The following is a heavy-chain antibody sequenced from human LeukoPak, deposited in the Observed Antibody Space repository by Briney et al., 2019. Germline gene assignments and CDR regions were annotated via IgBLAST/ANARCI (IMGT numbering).Heavy chain of an antibody. CDR2: IYHSGST. V-gene: IGHV4-38-2*02. CDR1: GYSISSGYY. CDR3: ARHGVLRGAFDI. D-gene: IGHD2-8*01. J-gene: IGHJ3*02. Sequence: SETLSLTCTVSGYSISSGYYWGWIRQPPGKGLEWIGSIYHSGSTYYNPSLKSRVTISVDTSKNQFSLKLSSVTAADTAVYYCARHGVLRGAFDIWGQGTMVTVSS.